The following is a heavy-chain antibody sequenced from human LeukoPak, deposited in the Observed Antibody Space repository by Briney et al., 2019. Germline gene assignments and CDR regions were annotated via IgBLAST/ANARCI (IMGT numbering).Heavy chain of an antibody. Sequence: SETLSLTCTVSGGSISSYYWTWIRQPPGKGLEWIGYIYYTGSATYNPSLKSRVTISIDTSKNQFSLKLNSVTAADTAVYYCARDWGSSSTFDPWGQGTLVTVSS. CDR3: ARDWGSSSTFDP. V-gene: IGHV4-59*01. D-gene: IGHD2-2*01. CDR2: IYYTGSA. CDR1: GGSISSYY. J-gene: IGHJ5*02.